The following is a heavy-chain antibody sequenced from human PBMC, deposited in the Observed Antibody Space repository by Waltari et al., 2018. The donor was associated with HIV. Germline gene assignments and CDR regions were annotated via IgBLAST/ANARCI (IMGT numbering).Heavy chain of an antibody. J-gene: IGHJ4*02. CDR1: GGSISNSF. V-gene: IGHV4-59*13. CDR2: VYNDGST. D-gene: IGHD2-15*01. CDR3: ARCSFSSYYYFDL. Sequence: QVQLLESGPGLVKPSETLSLTCNVSGGSISNSFWTWIRQAPGKTLEWIGYVYNDGSTEYNPSLKSRVTMSLDSANVQFSLNLNSVTAADTARYFCARCSFSSYYYFDLWGQGTHVTVSS.